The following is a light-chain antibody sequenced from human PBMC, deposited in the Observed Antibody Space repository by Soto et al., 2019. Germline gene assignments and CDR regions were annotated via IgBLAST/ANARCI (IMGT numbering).Light chain of an antibody. CDR2: AAS. CDR1: QGIATW. V-gene: IGKV1-12*01. CDR3: QQTDSFPLT. Sequence: DIPMTQSPSTVSASVGDRVTFTCRASQGIATWLAWYQQKPGKTPKLLIYAASSLQSGIPSRFSGSGSGTDFTLTINNLQPEDFATYYCQQTDSFPLTFCGGTKVEIK. J-gene: IGKJ4*01.